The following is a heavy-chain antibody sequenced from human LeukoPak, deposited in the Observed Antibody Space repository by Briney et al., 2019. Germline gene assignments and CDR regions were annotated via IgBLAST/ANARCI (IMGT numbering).Heavy chain of an antibody. Sequence: GGSLRLSCAASGFTFSSYGMHWVRQAPGKGLEWVAVISYDGSNKYYADSVKGRFTISRDNSKNTLYLQMNSLRAEDTAVYYCAKAHCSGGSCYAGYYYYGMDVWGQGTTVTVSS. CDR3: AKAHCSGGSCYAGYYYYGMDV. CDR1: GFTFSSYG. V-gene: IGHV3-30*18. D-gene: IGHD2-15*01. J-gene: IGHJ6*02. CDR2: ISYDGSNK.